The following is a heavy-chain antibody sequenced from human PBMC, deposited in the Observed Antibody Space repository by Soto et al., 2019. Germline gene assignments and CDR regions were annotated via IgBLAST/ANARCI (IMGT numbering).Heavy chain of an antibody. V-gene: IGHV3-30-3*01. CDR1: GFTYSTYT. J-gene: IGHJ4*02. Sequence: PGGSLRLSCAASGFTYSTYTMHWVRQAPGKGLEWVAVISYDGNNKFYADSVKGRFTISRDSTKQTLYLQMNSLRPDDTAMYYCAKERTYYYDSSGYPNYWGQGTLVTVS. CDR2: ISYDGNNK. D-gene: IGHD3-22*01. CDR3: AKERTYYYDSSGYPNY.